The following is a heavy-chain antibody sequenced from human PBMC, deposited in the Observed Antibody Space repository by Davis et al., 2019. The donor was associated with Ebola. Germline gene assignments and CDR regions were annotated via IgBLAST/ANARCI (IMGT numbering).Heavy chain of an antibody. V-gene: IGHV2-5*02. D-gene: IGHD6-19*01. CDR3: AHGRGGWHDINWFDP. CDR1: GFSLSTSGVG. Sequence: SGPTLVKPTQTLTLTCTFSGFSLSTSGVGVGWIRQPPGKALEWLALIYWDDDKRYSPSLKSRLTITKDTSKNQVVLTMTNMDPVDTATYYCAHGRGGWHDINWFDPWGQGTLVTVSS. J-gene: IGHJ5*02. CDR2: IYWDDDK.